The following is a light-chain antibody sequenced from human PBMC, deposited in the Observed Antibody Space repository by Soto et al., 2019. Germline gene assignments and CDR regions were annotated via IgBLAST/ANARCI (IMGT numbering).Light chain of an antibody. Sequence: QSALTQPASVSGSPGQSITISCTGTSSDVGGYNYVSWYQQHPGKAPKLMIYEVSNRPSGVSNRFSGSKSGNTASLTISGLQAEDEPDYYCSSYISSSTPYVFGTGTKLTVL. CDR1: SSDVGGYNY. V-gene: IGLV2-14*01. CDR2: EVS. CDR3: SSYISSSTPYV. J-gene: IGLJ1*01.